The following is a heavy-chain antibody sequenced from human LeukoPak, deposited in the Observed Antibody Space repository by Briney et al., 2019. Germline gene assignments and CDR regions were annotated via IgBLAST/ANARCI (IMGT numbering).Heavy chain of an antibody. CDR3: ASRRRQRGYYSMDD. CDR2: IYYSGST. J-gene: IGHJ6*03. D-gene: IGHD6-25*01. CDR1: GGSISSYY. V-gene: IGHV4-59*01. Sequence: SETLSLTCTVSGGSISSYYWSGIRQPPGKGLEWIGYIYYSGSTNYNPSLKSRVTISVDTSKNQFSLKLSSVTAADTAVYYCASRRRQRGYYSMDDWRTGTPVTVSS.